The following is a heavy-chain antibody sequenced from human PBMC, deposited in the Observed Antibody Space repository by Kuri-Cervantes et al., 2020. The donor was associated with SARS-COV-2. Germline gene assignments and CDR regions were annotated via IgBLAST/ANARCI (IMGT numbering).Heavy chain of an antibody. CDR3: ATRPRFLEWLLSYYFDY. V-gene: IGHV4-30-2*02. J-gene: IGHJ4*02. CDR2: ISQSGNT. Sequence: SETLSLTCAVSGGSISSGNFYWSWIRQPPGKGLEWIGYISQSGNTYYNPSLKSRVTISVDTSKNQFSLKLSSVTAADTAVYYCATRPRFLEWLLSYYFDYWGQGTLVTVSS. CDR1: GGSISSGNFY. D-gene: IGHD3-3*01.